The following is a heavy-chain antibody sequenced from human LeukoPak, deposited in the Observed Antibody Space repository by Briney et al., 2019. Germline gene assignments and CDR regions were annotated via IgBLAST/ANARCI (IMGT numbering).Heavy chain of an antibody. D-gene: IGHD2-15*01. CDR2: IKQDGSEK. J-gene: IGHJ5*02. CDR3: ARHCSGGSCYRGWESWFDP. CDR1: GFTFSSYW. Sequence: PGGSLRLSCAASGFTFSSYWMSWVRQAPGKGLEWVANIKQDGSEKYYVDSVKGRFTISRDNAKNSLYLQMNSLRAEDTAVYYCARHCSGGSCYRGWESWFDPWGLGTLVTVSS. V-gene: IGHV3-7*01.